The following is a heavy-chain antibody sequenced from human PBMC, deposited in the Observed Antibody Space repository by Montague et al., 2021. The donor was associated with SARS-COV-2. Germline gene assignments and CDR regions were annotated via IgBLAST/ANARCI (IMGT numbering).Heavy chain of an antibody. CDR2: ISTRSTYT. D-gene: IGHD3-10*01. CDR3: ASFTMVRGAPGYGMDV. Sequence: SLRLSCAASGFTFSDCYMTWTRQAPGKGLEWLSYISTRSTYTNYADSVKGRFTISRDDAKNSPYLQMNSLRAEDTAVYYCASFTMVRGAPGYGMDVWGQGTTVTVSS. CDR1: GFTFSDCY. V-gene: IGHV3-11*03. J-gene: IGHJ6*02.